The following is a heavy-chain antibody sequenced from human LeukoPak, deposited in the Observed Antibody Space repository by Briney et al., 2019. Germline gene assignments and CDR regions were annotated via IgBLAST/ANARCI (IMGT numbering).Heavy chain of an antibody. CDR1: GFTVSSNY. V-gene: IGHV3-15*01. CDR2: IKTKTNGGTT. D-gene: IGHD6-13*01. J-gene: IGHJ4*02. Sequence: GGSLRLSCAASGFTVSSNYMSWVRQAPGKGLEWVGRIKTKTNGGTTDYAAPVKGRFTISKDDSKNTLFLQVNSLKSEDTAVYYCTASGYISGWYSFDYWGQGALVTVSS. CDR3: TASGYISGWYSFDY.